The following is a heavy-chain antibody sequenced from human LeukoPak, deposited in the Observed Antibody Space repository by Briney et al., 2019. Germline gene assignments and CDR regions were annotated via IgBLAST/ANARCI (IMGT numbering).Heavy chain of an antibody. Sequence: GGSLRLSCAASGFTFSSHWMHWVRQAPGKGLVWVSRINSDGSSTSYADSVKGRFIISRDNAKNSLYLQMNSLRAEDTAVYYCARDYYGSGSCDYWGQGTLVTVSS. V-gene: IGHV3-74*01. CDR1: GFTFSSHW. CDR3: ARDYYGSGSCDY. D-gene: IGHD3-10*01. J-gene: IGHJ4*02. CDR2: INSDGSST.